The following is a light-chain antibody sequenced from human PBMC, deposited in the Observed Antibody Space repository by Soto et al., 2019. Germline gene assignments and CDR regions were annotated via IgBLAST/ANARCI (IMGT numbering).Light chain of an antibody. CDR2: GAS. CDR1: QSVSSSY. Sequence: EIVLTQSPGTLSLSPGERATLSCRASQSVSSSYLAWYQQKPGQAPRLLIYGASSRATGIPDRFSGSGSGTDFTLTISRLEPEYFAVYYCQHYGSSFTFGPGTKVDIK. J-gene: IGKJ3*01. V-gene: IGKV3-20*01. CDR3: QHYGSSFT.